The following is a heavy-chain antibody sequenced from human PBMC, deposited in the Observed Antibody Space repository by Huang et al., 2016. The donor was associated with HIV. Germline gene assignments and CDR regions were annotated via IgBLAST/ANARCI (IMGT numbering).Heavy chain of an antibody. CDR3: ARERMMSWLDDHDAFDI. J-gene: IGHJ3*02. D-gene: IGHD1-1*01. Sequence: QVQLQQWGAGLLKPSETLSLTCAVYGGSFSGYYWSGIRQSPGKGLEWIGEINHRGSTNYNPSLKSRLTISVDTSKNQFSLKLSSVTAADTAVYYCARERMMSWLDDHDAFDIWGQGTMVTVSS. V-gene: IGHV4-34*01. CDR2: INHRGST. CDR1: GGSFSGYY.